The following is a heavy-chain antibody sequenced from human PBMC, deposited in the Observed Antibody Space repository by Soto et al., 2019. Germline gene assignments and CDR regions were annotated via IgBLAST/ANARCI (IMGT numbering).Heavy chain of an antibody. CDR3: ERLGRLYSSVRVYYYYGMDV. CDR1: GYSFTSYW. CDR2: IYPGDSDT. V-gene: IGHV5-51*01. Sequence: PGESLKISCKGSGYSFTSYWIGWVRQMPGKGLEWMGIIYPGDSDTRYSPSFQGQVTISADKSISTAYLQWSSLKASDTAMYYCERLGRLYSSVRVYYYYGMDVWGKGTTVTVSS. J-gene: IGHJ6*04. D-gene: IGHD6-19*01.